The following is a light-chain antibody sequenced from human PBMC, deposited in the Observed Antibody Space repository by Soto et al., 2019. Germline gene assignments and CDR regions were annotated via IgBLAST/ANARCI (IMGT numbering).Light chain of an antibody. J-gene: IGLJ2*01. CDR3: QTWGTATVV. CDR1: SGYSSYD. CDR2: LNSDGIH. V-gene: IGLV4-69*01. Sequence: QSVLTQSPSASASLGASVRLTCTLSSGYSSYDIAWHQQQPEKGPRYLMKLNSDGIHIKGDGIPDRFSGSSSGAERYLTISSLQSEDEADYYCQTWGTATVVFGGGTKLTVL.